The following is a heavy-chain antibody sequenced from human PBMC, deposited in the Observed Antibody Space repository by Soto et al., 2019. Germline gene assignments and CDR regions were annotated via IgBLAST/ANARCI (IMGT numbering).Heavy chain of an antibody. CDR2: IIPVFGTA. D-gene: IGHD6-25*01. Sequence: QVQLVQSGAEVKKPGSSVKVSCKASGGTFSSSAISWVRQAPGQGLEWMGAIIPVFGTAHYAPKFQGRVTLTAAQTPSTAYMPLSRPRSADTAVYYFARERPERGKEVWCQGTAVTVSS. J-gene: IGHJ6*02. CDR3: ARERPERGKEV. CDR1: GGTFSSSA. V-gene: IGHV1-69*01.